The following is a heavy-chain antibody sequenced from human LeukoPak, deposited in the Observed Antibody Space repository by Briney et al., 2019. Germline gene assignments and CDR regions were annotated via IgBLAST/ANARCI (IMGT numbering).Heavy chain of an antibody. CDR3: ARDLGDSYDSSGYYTPYFDY. CDR1: GYTFTSYY. J-gene: IGHJ4*02. CDR2: INPSGGST. Sequence: GASVKVSCKASGYTFTSYYMHWVRQAPGQGLEWMGIINPSGGSTSYAQKFQGRVTMTRDTSTSTVYMGLSSLRSEDTAVYYCARDLGDSYDSSGYYTPYFDYWGQGTLVTVSS. V-gene: IGHV1-46*01. D-gene: IGHD3-22*01.